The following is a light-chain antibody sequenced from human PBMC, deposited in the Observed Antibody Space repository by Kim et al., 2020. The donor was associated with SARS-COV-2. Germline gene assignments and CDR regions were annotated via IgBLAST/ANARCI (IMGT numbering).Light chain of an antibody. Sequence: ALGQTGRITCQGDSLRSYYASWYQQKPGQAPVLVIYDKNNRPSGIPDRFSGSSSGNTASLTITGAQAEDEADYYCNSRDSSGNLVVFGGGTQLTVL. CDR2: DKN. J-gene: IGLJ2*01. CDR3: NSRDSSGNLVV. CDR1: SLRSYY. V-gene: IGLV3-19*01.